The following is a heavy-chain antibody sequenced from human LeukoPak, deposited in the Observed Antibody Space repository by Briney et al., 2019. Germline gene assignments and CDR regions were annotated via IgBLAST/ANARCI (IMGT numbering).Heavy chain of an antibody. D-gene: IGHD6-6*01. CDR3: VIAARRSV. CDR2: ISGSGSSA. CDR1: GFTFSTYA. Sequence: QSGGSLRLSCAPSGFTFSTYAMTWVRQAPGKGLEWVSSISGSGSSAYYADSVKGRFTISRDNSKNTLYLQMNSLRAEDTAVYYCVIAARRSVWGQGTLVTVSS. V-gene: IGHV3-23*01. J-gene: IGHJ4*02.